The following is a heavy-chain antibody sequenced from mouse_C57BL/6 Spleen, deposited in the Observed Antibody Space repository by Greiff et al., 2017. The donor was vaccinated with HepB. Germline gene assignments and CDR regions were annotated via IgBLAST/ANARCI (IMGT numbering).Heavy chain of an antibody. Sequence: EVQLVESEGGLVQPGSSMKLSCTASGFTFSDYYMAWVRQVPEKGLEWVANINYDGSSTYYLDSLKSRFIISRDNAKNILYLQMSSLKSEDTATYYCARDQDYGWYFDVWGTGTTVTVSS. CDR3: ARDQDYGWYFDV. CDR2: INYDGSST. D-gene: IGHD2-4*01. V-gene: IGHV5-16*01. J-gene: IGHJ1*03. CDR1: GFTFSDYY.